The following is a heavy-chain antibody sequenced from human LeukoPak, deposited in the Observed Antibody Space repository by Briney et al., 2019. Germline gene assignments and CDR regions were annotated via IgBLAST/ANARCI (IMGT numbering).Heavy chain of an antibody. D-gene: IGHD3-22*01. J-gene: IGHJ4*02. CDR2: ISWNSGSI. CDR1: GFTFSSYG. Sequence: GGSLRLSCAASGFTFSSYGMHWVRQAPGKGLEWVSGISWNSGSIGYADSVKGRFTISRDNSKNTLYLQMNSLRAEDTAVYYCARGLAPDYYDSSGYYYHFGYWGQGTLVTVSS. CDR3: ARGLAPDYYDSSGYYYHFGY. V-gene: IGHV3-9*01.